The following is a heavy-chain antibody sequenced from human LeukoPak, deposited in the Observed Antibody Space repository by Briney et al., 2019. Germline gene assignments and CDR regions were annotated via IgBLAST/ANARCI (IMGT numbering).Heavy chain of an antibody. CDR3: ARGGTVGRAFDY. D-gene: IGHD4-23*01. V-gene: IGHV1-2*02. CDR1: GYTFTGYY. CDR2: INPNSGDT. J-gene: IGHJ4*02. Sequence: ASVTVSCKASGYTFTGYYMHWVRQAPGQGLEWMGWINPNSGDTKYAQKFQGRVTMTRDTSISTAYMELSRLRSDDTAVYYCARGGTVGRAFDYWGQGTLVTVSS.